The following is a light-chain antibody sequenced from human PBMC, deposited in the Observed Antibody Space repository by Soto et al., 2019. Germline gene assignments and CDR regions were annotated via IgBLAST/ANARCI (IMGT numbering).Light chain of an antibody. J-gene: IGKJ1*01. Sequence: ESVLTQSPGTLSLSPGERATLSCRASQSVSSNSLAWYQQKPGQAPRLLIYGASSRATGTPDRFSGSGSGTDFHLTISSLEPEDFAVYYCQQFGGSPPSWTFGQGTKVEI. V-gene: IGKV3-20*01. CDR1: QSVSSNS. CDR3: QQFGGSPPSWT. CDR2: GAS.